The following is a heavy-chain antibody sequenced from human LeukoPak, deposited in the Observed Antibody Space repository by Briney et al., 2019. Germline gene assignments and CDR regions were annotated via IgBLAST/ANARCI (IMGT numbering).Heavy chain of an antibody. CDR2: IYSGGST. CDR1: GFTVSTNY. CDR3: AKVYSARTYAFDM. D-gene: IGHD6-6*01. V-gene: IGHV3-53*01. Sequence: GGSLRLSCAASGFTVSTNYMSWVRQAPGKGLEWVSVIYSGGSTYYADSAKGRFSVSRDSYGNTLYLQMNSLRGEDTAVYYCAKVYSARTYAFDMWGQGTVVSVSA. J-gene: IGHJ3*02.